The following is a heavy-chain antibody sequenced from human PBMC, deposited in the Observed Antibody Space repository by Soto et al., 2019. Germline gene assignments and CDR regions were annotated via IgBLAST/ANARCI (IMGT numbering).Heavy chain of an antibody. J-gene: IGHJ6*02. D-gene: IGHD1-26*01. CDR1: GFTFSSYG. Sequence: QVQLVESGGGVVQPGRSLRLSCAASGFTFSSYGMHWVRQAPGKGLEWVAVISYDGSNKYYADSVKGRFTISRDNSKNTLYLQMNSLRAEDMAVYYCAKGRGGSYLAYYYYGMDVWGQGTTVTVSS. CDR2: ISYDGSNK. CDR3: AKGRGGSYLAYYYYGMDV. V-gene: IGHV3-30*18.